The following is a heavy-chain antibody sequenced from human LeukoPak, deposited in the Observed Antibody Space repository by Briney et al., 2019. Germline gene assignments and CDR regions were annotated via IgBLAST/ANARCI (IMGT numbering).Heavy chain of an antibody. D-gene: IGHD3-10*01. Sequence: GGSLRLSCAASGFTFSSYGMHWVRQAPGKGLEWVAVIWYDDSNKYYADSVKGRFTISRDNSKNTLYLQMNSLRAEDTAVYYCARRVIDYDFYYWGQGTLVTVSS. CDR3: ARRVIDYDFYY. V-gene: IGHV3-33*01. J-gene: IGHJ4*02. CDR2: IWYDDSNK. CDR1: GFTFSSYG.